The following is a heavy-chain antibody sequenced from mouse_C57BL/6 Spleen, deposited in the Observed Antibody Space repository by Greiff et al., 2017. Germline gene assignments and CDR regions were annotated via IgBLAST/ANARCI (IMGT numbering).Heavy chain of an antibody. Sequence: EVKLMESGEGLVKPGGSLKLSCAASGFTFSSYAMSWVRQTPEKRLEWVAYISSGGDYIYYADTVKGRFTISRDNARNTLYLQIISLKSEDTAMYYCTRGYYRAIDYWGQGTSVTVSS. CDR1: GFTFSSYA. CDR3: TRGYYRAIDY. D-gene: IGHD2-3*01. CDR2: ISSGGDYI. J-gene: IGHJ4*01. V-gene: IGHV5-9-1*02.